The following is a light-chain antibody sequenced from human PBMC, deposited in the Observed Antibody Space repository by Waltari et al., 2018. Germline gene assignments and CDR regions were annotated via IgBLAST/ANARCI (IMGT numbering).Light chain of an antibody. Sequence: QSALTQPASVSGSPGQSVTISCTGASSDSGRYDIVAWYQQHPGNAPKLKICDVSKRPSGVSDRFSGSKSGDTASLTISGLQFEDEADYYCCSYAGNYIWVFGGGTRLTVL. CDR1: SSDSGRYDI. CDR2: DVS. V-gene: IGLV2-23*02. CDR3: CSYAGNYIWV. J-gene: IGLJ3*02.